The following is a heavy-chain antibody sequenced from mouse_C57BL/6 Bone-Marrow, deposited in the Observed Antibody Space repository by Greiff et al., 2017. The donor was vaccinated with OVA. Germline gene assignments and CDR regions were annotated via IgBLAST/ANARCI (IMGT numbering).Heavy chain of an antibody. V-gene: IGHV1-34*01. J-gene: IGHJ3*01. CDR3: AMIDGYFPWCAY. Sequence: VQLQQSGPELVKPGASVKMSCKASGYTFTDYYMHWVKQSHGKSLEWIGYIYPNNGGNGYNQKFKGKATLTVDTSSSTAYMELRSLTSEDSAVYYCAMIDGYFPWCAYWGQGTLVTVSA. CDR2: IYPNNGGN. CDR1: GYTFTDYY. D-gene: IGHD2-3*01.